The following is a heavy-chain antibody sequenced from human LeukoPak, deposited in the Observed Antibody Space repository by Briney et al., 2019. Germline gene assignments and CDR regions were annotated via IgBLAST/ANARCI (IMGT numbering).Heavy chain of an antibody. CDR3: ASADYGDYVFDY. V-gene: IGHV4-39*07. CDR1: GGSVSSSSYY. Sequence: SETLSLTCTVSGGSVSSSSYYWGWIRQPPGKGLEWIGSIYYSRNTYYNPSLKSRVTMSVDTSKNQFSLKLSSVTAADTAVYYCASADYGDYVFDYWGQGTLVTVSS. CDR2: IYYSRNT. J-gene: IGHJ4*02. D-gene: IGHD4-17*01.